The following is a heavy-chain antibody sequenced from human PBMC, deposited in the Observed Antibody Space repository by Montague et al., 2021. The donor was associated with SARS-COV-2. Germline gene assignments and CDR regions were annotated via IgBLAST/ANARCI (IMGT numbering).Heavy chain of an antibody. V-gene: IGHV4-61*09. Sequence: TLSLTCTVSGGSVSSESHHWSWIRQPAGKGLEWIGQFSTSGXTXYXXXXKSRATMSIDTSKNQFSLKLTSVTAADTAMYYCGTLTVGGSGRGSWGQGTLVTVSS. CDR1: GGSVSSESHH. D-gene: IGHD3-10*01. J-gene: IGHJ5*02. CDR3: GTLTVGGSGRGS. CDR2: FSTSGXT.